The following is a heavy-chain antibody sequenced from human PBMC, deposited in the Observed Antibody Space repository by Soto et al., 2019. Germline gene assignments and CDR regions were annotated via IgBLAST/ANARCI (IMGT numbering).Heavy chain of an antibody. Sequence: EVQLVESGGGLVKPGGSLRLSCAASGFTFSTYNMNWVRQAPGKGLEWVSFISSSSSYIYYADSVKGRFTISRDNAKNSLYLQMDSPRAEDTAVYYCARGNGDFGYYFGYWGQGTLVTVSS. CDR1: GFTFSTYN. D-gene: IGHD2-21*02. V-gene: IGHV3-21*01. CDR3: ARGNGDFGYYFGY. J-gene: IGHJ4*02. CDR2: ISSSSSYI.